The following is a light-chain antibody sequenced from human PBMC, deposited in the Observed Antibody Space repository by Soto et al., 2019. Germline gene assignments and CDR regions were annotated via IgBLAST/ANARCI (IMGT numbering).Light chain of an antibody. V-gene: IGKV3-20*01. J-gene: IGKJ2*01. CDR1: QSVRNLY. Sequence: EIVLTQSPGTLSLSPGERATLSCRASQSVRNLYLAWYQQKPGQAPRLLIHGASNRATGIPDRFSGSGSGTDFTLTISRLEPEDFAVYYCQQYGSSPPYTFGQGTKLEIK. CDR3: QQYGSSPPYT. CDR2: GAS.